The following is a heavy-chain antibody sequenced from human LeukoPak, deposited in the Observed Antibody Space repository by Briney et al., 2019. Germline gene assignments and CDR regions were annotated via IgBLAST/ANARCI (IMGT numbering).Heavy chain of an antibody. V-gene: IGHV3-74*01. J-gene: IGHJ4*02. CDR1: GFTFSSYW. Sequence: QPGGSLRLSCAASGFTFSSYWMHWVRQAPGKGLVWVSRINSDGSTTSYADSVMGRFTISRDNAKNTLYLQMNSLRAEDTAVYYCARDIYSGWEGELSDWGQGTLVTVSS. CDR3: ARDIYSGWEGELSD. CDR2: INSDGSTT. D-gene: IGHD6-19*01.